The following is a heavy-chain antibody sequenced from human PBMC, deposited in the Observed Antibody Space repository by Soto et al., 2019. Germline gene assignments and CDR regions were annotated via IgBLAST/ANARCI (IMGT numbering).Heavy chain of an antibody. D-gene: IGHD3-10*01. J-gene: IGHJ3*02. CDR2: ISDGGDLT. CDR3: ARRVIGSSRAFDI. CDR1: GFAFSSHP. V-gene: IGHV3-23*01. Sequence: VGSLRLSCAASGFAFSSHPMSWVRQAPEKGLEWVAGISDGGDLTYNADSVRGRFTISRDNSRNTLYLQMNSLRAEDTAVYYCARRVIGSSRAFDIWGQGTMVTVSS.